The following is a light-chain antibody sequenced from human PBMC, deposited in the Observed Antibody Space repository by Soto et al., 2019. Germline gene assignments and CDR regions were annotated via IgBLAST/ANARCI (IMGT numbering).Light chain of an antibody. Sequence: DIQMTQSPSSLSASVGDRVTIICRASQGISNYLTWYQQKPGKVPKLLIYAASTLQSGVPSRFSGSGSGTLFTLTISSLHPEDVATYYCQKYNGAPWTFGRGTKVEIK. V-gene: IGKV1-27*01. J-gene: IGKJ1*01. CDR2: AAS. CDR3: QKYNGAPWT. CDR1: QGISNY.